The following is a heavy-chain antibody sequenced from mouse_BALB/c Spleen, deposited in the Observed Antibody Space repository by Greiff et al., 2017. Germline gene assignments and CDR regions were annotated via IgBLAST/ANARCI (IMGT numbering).Heavy chain of an antibody. D-gene: IGHD3-3*01. CDR1: GFTFSSYG. CDR3: ASDEGTAYYFDY. Sequence: EVKVVESGGGLVQPGGSLKLSCAASGFTFSSYGMSWVRQTPDKRLELVATINSNGGSTYYPDSVKGRFTISRDNAKNTLYLQMSSLKSEDTAMYYCASDEGTAYYFDYWGQGTTLTVSS. J-gene: IGHJ2*01. CDR2: INSNGGST. V-gene: IGHV5-6-3*01.